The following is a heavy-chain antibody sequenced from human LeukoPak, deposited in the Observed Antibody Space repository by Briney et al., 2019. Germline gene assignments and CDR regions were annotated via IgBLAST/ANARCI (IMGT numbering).Heavy chain of an antibody. V-gene: IGHV3-48*04. CDR2: ISSSSGTI. CDR1: GFTFSSYS. D-gene: IGHD3-16*01. Sequence: GGSLRLSCAASGFTFSSYSINWVRQAPGKGLEWVSYISSSSGTIYYADSVKGRFTISRDNAKNSLYLRMNSLRAEDTAIYYCARDLTDTIMGDAFDMWGQGTMVTVSS. CDR3: ARDLTDTIMGDAFDM. J-gene: IGHJ3*02.